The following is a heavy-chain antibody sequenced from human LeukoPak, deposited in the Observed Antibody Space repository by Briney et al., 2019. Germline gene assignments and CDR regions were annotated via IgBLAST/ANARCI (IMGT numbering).Heavy chain of an antibody. J-gene: IGHJ6*03. CDR1: GFTFSSYS. V-gene: IGHV3-48*01. D-gene: IGHD1-26*01. Sequence: PGGSLRLSCAASGFTFSSYSMNWVRQAPGKGLEWVSYISSSSSTIYYADSVKGRFTISRDNAKNSLYLQMNSLRAEDTAVYYCARDSGRVGAVYYYYMDVWGKGTTVTVSS. CDR3: ARDSGRVGAVYYYYMDV. CDR2: ISSSSSTI.